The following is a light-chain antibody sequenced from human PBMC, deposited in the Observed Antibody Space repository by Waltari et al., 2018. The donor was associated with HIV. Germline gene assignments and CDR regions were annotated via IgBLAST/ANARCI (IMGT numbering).Light chain of an antibody. CDR3: FSYAGNNFML. Sequence: QSALTQPPSASGSPGQSVTIPCAGTRSDIGLYNFVSWYQHHPGKAPKLIISDVSRRPSGVPDRFSGSKSGNTASLTVSGLQADDEATYYCFSYAGNNFMLFGGGTKLTVL. J-gene: IGLJ2*01. CDR1: RSDIGLYNF. CDR2: DVS. V-gene: IGLV2-8*01.